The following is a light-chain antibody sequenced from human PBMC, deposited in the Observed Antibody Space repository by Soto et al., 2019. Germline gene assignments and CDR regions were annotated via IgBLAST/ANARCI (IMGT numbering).Light chain of an antibody. CDR1: SSDVGSYNL. V-gene: IGLV2-23*01. CDR2: EAT. J-gene: IGLJ2*01. CDR3: CAYAGSGSVV. Sequence: QSVLTQPASVSVSPEQSITMSCTGTSSDVGSYNLVSWYQQHPGKAPKVMIYEATKRPSGVSNRFSGSKSGNTASLTISGLQAEDEAEYYCCAYAGSGSVVFGGGTKVTVL.